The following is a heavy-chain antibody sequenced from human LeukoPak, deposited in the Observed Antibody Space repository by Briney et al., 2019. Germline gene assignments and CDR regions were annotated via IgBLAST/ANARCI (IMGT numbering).Heavy chain of an antibody. D-gene: IGHD4-11*01. Sequence: GGSLRLSCAASGFTFSSYAMSWLRQAPGKGLEWVSAISGSGSSTYYADSVKGRFTISRDNSKNTLYLQMNSLRAEDTAVYYCAKDPTVTTVSYYFDYWGQGTVVNVSS. J-gene: IGHJ4*02. CDR1: GFTFSSYA. V-gene: IGHV3-23*01. CDR2: ISGSGSST. CDR3: AKDPTVTTVSYYFDY.